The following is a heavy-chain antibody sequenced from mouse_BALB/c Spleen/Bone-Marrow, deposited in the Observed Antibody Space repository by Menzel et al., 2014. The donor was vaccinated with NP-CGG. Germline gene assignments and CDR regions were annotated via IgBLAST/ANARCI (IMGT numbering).Heavy chain of an antibody. CDR3: ARGNGNYGVDY. V-gene: IGHV1-87*01. Sequence: VQLQQSGAELARPGASVKLSCKASGYTFTSYWMQWVKQRPGQGLEWIGAIYPGDGDTRHTQKFKGKATLTADKSSNTAYMQLSGLASEDSAVYYCARGNGNYGVDYWGQGTTLTVSS. CDR2: IYPGDGDT. CDR1: GYTFTSYW. D-gene: IGHD2-1*01. J-gene: IGHJ2*01.